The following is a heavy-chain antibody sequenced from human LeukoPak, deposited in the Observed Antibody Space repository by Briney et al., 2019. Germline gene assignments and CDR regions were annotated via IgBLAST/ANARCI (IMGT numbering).Heavy chain of an antibody. J-gene: IGHJ6*02. V-gene: IGHV3-33*08. Sequence: GGSLRLSCAASGFTFSSYAMHWVRQAPGKGLEWVADIWFDKNQHFADSVKGRFAISRDNSKNTVYLQINSLRAEDTAVYYCARDRHCVNGVCHSPPGMDVWGQGTTVTVSS. CDR1: GFTFSSYA. CDR3: ARDRHCVNGVCHSPPGMDV. D-gene: IGHD2-8*01. CDR2: IWFDKNQ.